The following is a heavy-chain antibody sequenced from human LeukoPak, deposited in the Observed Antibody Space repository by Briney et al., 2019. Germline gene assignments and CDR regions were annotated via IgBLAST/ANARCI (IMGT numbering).Heavy chain of an antibody. CDR1: GFTFSNAW. CDR2: IKSKTDGGTT. D-gene: IGHD5-18*01. V-gene: IGHV3-15*01. Sequence: PGGSLRLSCAASGFTFSNAWMSWVRQAPGKGLEWVGRIKSKTDGGTTDYAAPVKGRFTISRDDSKNTLYLQMNSLKTEDTAVYYCTTDEYSYGRTIDYWGQGTLVTVSS. J-gene: IGHJ4*02. CDR3: TTDEYSYGRTIDY.